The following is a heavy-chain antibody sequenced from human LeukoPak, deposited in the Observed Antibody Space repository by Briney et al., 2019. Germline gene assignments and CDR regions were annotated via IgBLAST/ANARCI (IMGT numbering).Heavy chain of an antibody. CDR2: THYSGST. CDR1: GDSIRSDSHY. D-gene: IGHD6-19*01. Sequence: SETLSLTCTVSGDSIRSDSHYWGWIRQSPGTGLEWIGSTHYSGSTYYNPPLKSRVTISVDTPKNQFSLKLSSVTAADTAVYYCATHVYSSGWYFDYWGQGTLVTVSS. V-gene: IGHV4-39*01. J-gene: IGHJ4*02. CDR3: ATHVYSSGWYFDY.